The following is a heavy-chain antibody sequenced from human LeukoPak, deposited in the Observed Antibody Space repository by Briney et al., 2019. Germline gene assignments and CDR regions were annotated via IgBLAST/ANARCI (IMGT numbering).Heavy chain of an antibody. J-gene: IGHJ3*02. CDR2: INHSGST. D-gene: IGHD2-2*01. CDR3: ARGSRLYQLPRGSALDI. V-gene: IGHV4-34*01. CDR1: GGSFSGYY. Sequence: PSETLSLTCAVYGGSFSGYYWSWIRQPPGKGLEWIGEINHSGSTNYNPSLKSRVTISVDTSKNQFSLKLSSVTAADTAVYYCARGSRLYQLPRGSALDIWGQGTMVTVSS.